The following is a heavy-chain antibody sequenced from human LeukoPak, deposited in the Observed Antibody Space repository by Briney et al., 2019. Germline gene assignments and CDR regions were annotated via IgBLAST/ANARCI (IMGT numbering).Heavy chain of an antibody. V-gene: IGHV1-8*01. J-gene: IGHJ5*02. CDR3: ARGSVTISCSGGSCYRLDP. Sequence: GASVRVSCKPSGDTFTTYDINWVRQATGQGLEWMGWMNFNTGNTGYAQKFQGRVTMTRDTSINTAYMEVSSLRFEDTAVYYCARGSVTISCSGGSCYRLDPWGQGTLVTVSS. CDR2: MNFNTGNT. D-gene: IGHD2-15*01. CDR1: GDTFTTYD.